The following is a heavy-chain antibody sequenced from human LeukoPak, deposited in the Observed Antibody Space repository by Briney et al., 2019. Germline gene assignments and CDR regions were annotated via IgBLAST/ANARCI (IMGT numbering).Heavy chain of an antibody. CDR1: WFTVITND. V-gene: IGHV3-53*01. D-gene: IGHD1-14*01. CDR3: ARGVEPLAANTLAY. CDR2: LYSDGNT. J-gene: IGHJ4*02. Sequence: PGGSLRLSRAASWFTVITNDMTWVRQAPGKGLEWVSVLYSDGNTKYADSLQGRFTISRDNSKNTLYLEMNSLSPDDTAVYYCARGVEPLAANTLAYWGQGTLVTVSS.